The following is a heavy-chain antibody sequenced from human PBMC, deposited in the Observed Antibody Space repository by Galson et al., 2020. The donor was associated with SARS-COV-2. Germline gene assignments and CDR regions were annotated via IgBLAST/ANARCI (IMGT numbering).Heavy chain of an antibody. V-gene: IGHV1-69*10. D-gene: IGHD3-3*01. CDR2: IIPILGIA. CDR1: GGTFSSYA. Sequence: SVKVSCKASGGTFSSYAISWVRQAPGQGLEWMGGIIPILGIANYAQKFQGRVTITADKSTSTAYMELSSLRSEDTAVYYCARDSRTDYGFWGGEDHYYYYYMDVWGKGTAVTVSS. J-gene: IGHJ6*03. CDR3: ARDSRTDYGFWGGEDHYYYYYMDV.